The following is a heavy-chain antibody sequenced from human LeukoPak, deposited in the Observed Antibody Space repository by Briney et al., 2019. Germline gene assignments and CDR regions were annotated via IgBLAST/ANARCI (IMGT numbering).Heavy chain of an antibody. D-gene: IGHD3-16*02. J-gene: IGHJ4*02. CDR1: GFTFDDYT. CDR2: ISWDGGST. CDR3: AKDMITFGGVIVSFGFDY. Sequence: GGSLRLSCAASGFTFDDYTMHWVRQAPGKGLEWVSLISWDGGSTYYADSVKGRFTISRDNSKNSLCLQMNSLRTEDTALYYCAKDMITFGGVIVSFGFDYWGQGTLVTVSS. V-gene: IGHV3-43*01.